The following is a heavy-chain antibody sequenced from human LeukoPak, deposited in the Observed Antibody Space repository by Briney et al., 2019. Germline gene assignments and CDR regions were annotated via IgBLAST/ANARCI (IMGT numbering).Heavy chain of an antibody. V-gene: IGHV5-51*01. CDR2: IYPGDSHT. CDR1: GYKFSKYW. D-gene: IGHD3-10*01. Sequence: GESLKISCKGSGYKFSKYWIGWVRQMPGKGLEWMGFIYPGDSHTRYDPTFEGQVTISADKSTSTAYLHWSSLKASDTAMYYCARQTRDGSGSRGYSFDFWGQGALVTVSS. CDR3: ARQTRDGSGSRGYSFDF. J-gene: IGHJ4*02.